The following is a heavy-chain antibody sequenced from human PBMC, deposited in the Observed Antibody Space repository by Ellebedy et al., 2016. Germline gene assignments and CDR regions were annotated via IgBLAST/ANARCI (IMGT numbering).Heavy chain of an antibody. D-gene: IGHD6-13*01. J-gene: IGHJ4*02. CDR2: SHYTGST. CDR3: ARDPGFSSRSHFDF. Sequence: SETLSLTXTVSGDSFRSNSYWAWIRPPPGKVLEWIGNSHYTGSTYYNPSLKSRVSIAVDTSKNQLSLKLNSVTATDAAVYYCARDPGFSSRSHFDFWGPGTLVTVSS. CDR1: GDSFRSNSY. V-gene: IGHV4-38-2*02.